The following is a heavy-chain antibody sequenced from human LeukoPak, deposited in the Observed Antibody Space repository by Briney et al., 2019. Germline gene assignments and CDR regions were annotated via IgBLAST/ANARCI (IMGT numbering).Heavy chain of an antibody. D-gene: IGHD3-22*01. CDR2: ISGSGGST. CDR1: GFTFSSYW. Sequence: GGSLRLSCAASGFTFSSYWMHWVRQAPGKGLEWVSAISGSGGSTYYADSVKGRFTISRDNSKNTLYLQMNSLRAEDTAVYYCAKGGYYYDIRGFDPWGQGTLVTVSS. V-gene: IGHV3-23*01. CDR3: AKGGYYYDIRGFDP. J-gene: IGHJ5*02.